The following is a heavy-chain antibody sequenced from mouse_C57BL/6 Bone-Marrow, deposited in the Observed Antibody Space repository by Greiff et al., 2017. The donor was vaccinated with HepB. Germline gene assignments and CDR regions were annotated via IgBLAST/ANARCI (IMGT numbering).Heavy chain of an antibody. CDR1: GFTFSSYG. CDR3: ARDGDYDEEAGWFAY. V-gene: IGHV5-6*01. J-gene: IGHJ3*01. Sequence: EVKVVESGGDLVKPGGSLKLSCAASGFTFSSYGMSWVRQTPDKRLEWVATISSGGSYTYYPDSVKGRFTISRDNAKNTLYLQMSSLKSEDTAMYYCARDGDYDEEAGWFAYWGQGTLVTVSA. CDR2: ISSGGSYT. D-gene: IGHD2-4*01.